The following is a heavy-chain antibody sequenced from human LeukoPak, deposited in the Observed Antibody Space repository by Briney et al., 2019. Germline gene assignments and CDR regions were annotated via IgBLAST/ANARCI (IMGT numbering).Heavy chain of an antibody. V-gene: IGHV1-18*01. CDR2: ISAYNGNT. J-gene: IGHJ3*02. D-gene: IGHD2-21*02. CDR3: ARKLDCGGDCHDAFDI. CDR1: GYTFTSYD. Sequence: ASVKVSCKASGYTFTSYDISWVRQAPGQGLEWMGWISAYNGNTNYVQKLQGRVTMTTDTSTSTAYMELRSLRSDDTAVYYCARKLDCGGDCHDAFDIWGQGTMVTVSS.